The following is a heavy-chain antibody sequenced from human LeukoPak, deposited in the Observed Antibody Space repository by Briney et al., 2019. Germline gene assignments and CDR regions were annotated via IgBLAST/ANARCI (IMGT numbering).Heavy chain of an antibody. CDR1: GFTFSSYE. Sequence: PGGSLRLSCAASGFTFSSYEVIWVRQAPGKGLEWVSYMSSSGTTIHYVDSVKGRFRSSRDNAKNTVYLEMNSLRSEDTAVYYCARSLIPLGMDVWGQGTTVTVSS. CDR3: ARSLIPLGMDV. J-gene: IGHJ6*02. D-gene: IGHD2-21*01. V-gene: IGHV3-48*03. CDR2: MSSSGTTI.